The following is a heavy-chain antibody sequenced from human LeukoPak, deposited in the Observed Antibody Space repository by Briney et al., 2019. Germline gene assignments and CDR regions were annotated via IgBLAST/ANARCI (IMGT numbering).Heavy chain of an antibody. D-gene: IGHD1-1*01. CDR2: INHSGST. J-gene: IGHJ4*02. CDR1: GGSFSGYY. CDR3: ARENWNYVDY. Sequence: PSETLSLTCAVYGGSFSGYYWSWIRQPPGKGLEWIGEINHSGSTNYNPSLKSRVTISVDTSKNQFSLKLSSVTAADTAVYYCARENWNYVDYWGQGTLVTVSS. V-gene: IGHV4-34*01.